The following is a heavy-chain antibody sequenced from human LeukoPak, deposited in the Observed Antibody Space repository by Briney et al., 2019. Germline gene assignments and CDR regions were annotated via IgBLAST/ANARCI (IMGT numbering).Heavy chain of an antibody. CDR3: ARLLHPSGYEWLFDS. D-gene: IGHD5-12*01. V-gene: IGHV4-4*07. CDR1: GGSIDIYY. CDR2: IYTSGST. Sequence: SETLSLTCTVSGGSIDIYYWSWIRQSAGKGLEWIGRIYTSGSTNYNPSLKSRVAISVDTSKNQFSLKLSSVTAADTAVYYCARLLHPSGYEWLFDSWGQGTLVTVSS. J-gene: IGHJ4*02.